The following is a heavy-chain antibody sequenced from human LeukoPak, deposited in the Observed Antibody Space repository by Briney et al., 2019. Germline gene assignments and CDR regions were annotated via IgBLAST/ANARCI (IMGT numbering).Heavy chain of an antibody. J-gene: IGHJ4*02. Sequence: GSSVKVSCKASGGTFSSEAISWVRQAPGQGLEWMGGIIPIFGTANYAQKFQGRVTITTDESTSTAYMAVSSLRSEDTAVYYCGRKAGDCGGGSCYSIDYWGQGTLVTVSS. V-gene: IGHV1-69*05. CDR2: IIPIFGTA. CDR3: GRKAGDCGGGSCYSIDY. D-gene: IGHD2-15*01. CDR1: GGTFSSEA.